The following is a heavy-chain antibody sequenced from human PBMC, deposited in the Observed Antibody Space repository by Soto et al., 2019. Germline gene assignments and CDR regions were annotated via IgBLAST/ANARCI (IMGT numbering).Heavy chain of an antibody. J-gene: IGHJ4*02. CDR2: ISSSSSYI. CDR3: ARGYSYTQPVFDY. CDR1: GFTFSSYA. Sequence: GGTLRLSCSASGFTFSSYAMNWARQAPVKGLEWVSSISSSSSYIYYADSVKGRFTISRDNFKNTLYLQMNSLRAEDTAVYYCARGYSYTQPVFDYWGLGTLVTSPQ. V-gene: IGHV3-21*04. D-gene: IGHD5-18*01.